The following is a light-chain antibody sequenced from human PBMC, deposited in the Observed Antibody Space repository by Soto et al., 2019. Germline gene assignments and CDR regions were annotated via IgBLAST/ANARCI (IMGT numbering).Light chain of an antibody. Sequence: IVMTQSPATLSVSPGETATLSCRASRSLGSKLAWYQQKPGQAPRLLIYGASTRATGTPARFSGSGSGTEFILTISRLQSEDFAVYYCQQYNDWPPLTFGGGNKVESK. V-gene: IGKV3-15*01. J-gene: IGKJ4*01. CDR1: RSLGSK. CDR3: QQYNDWPPLT. CDR2: GAS.